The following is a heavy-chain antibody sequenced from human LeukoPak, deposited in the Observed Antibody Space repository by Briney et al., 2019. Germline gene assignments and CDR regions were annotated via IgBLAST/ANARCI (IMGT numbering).Heavy chain of an antibody. CDR1: GYTFSNYY. CDR2: IGPAGTNT. J-gene: IGHJ4*02. CDR3: ARALYYYYDSSGLFDY. V-gene: IGHV1-46*01. Sequence: ASVKVSCKTSGYTFSNYYMHWVRQAPGQGLEWMGLIGPAGTNTNYAQKFRGRVTVTRDTSTTTVYMELSSLSYEDTAVYYCARALYYYYDSSGLFDYWGQGTLVTVSS. D-gene: IGHD3-22*01.